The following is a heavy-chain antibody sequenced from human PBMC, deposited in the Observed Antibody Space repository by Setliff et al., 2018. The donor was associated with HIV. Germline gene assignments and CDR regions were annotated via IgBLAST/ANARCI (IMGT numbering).Heavy chain of an antibody. V-gene: IGHV4-31*03. D-gene: IGHD5-18*01. CDR3: ARGTSNTAMESYYFDY. Sequence: SETLSLTCSVSGGSISTNYYYWSWIRQHPGKGLEWIGYIYNSGTTFYNPSLESRLIMSVDTSKNQFSLKLSSVTAADTAVYYCARGTSNTAMESYYFDYWGQGTLVTVSS. CDR2: IYNSGTT. J-gene: IGHJ4*02. CDR1: GGSISTNYYY.